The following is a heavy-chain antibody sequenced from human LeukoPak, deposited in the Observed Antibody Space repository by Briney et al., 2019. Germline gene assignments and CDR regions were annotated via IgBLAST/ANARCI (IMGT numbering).Heavy chain of an antibody. CDR3: ARAYSNVRGYYYYYYMDV. CDR1: GGFFSGYY. D-gene: IGHD4-11*01. CDR2: INHSGST. V-gene: IGHV4-34*01. J-gene: IGHJ6*03. Sequence: PSETLSLTCAVYGGFFSGYYWSWIRQPPGKGLEWIGEINHSGSTNYNPSLKSRVTISVDTSKNQFSLKLSSVTAADTAVYYCARAYSNVRGYYYYYYMDVWGKGTTVTVSS.